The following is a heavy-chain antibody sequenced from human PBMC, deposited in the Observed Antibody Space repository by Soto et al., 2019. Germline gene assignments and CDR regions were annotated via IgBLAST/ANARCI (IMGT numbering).Heavy chain of an antibody. CDR3: AREIVTAGGTNYFDP. CDR2: VYHTGDT. CDR1: GGTVASSHW. J-gene: IGHJ5*02. Sequence: KTSETLSLTCGVSGGTVASSHWWSWVRQSPGRGLEWIGNVYHTGDTNFNPSLQSRVTFSVDKSNNQFSLRLTSVTAADTAVYFCAREIVTAGGTNYFDPWGPGTLVTVSS. V-gene: IGHV4-4*02. D-gene: IGHD2-21*02.